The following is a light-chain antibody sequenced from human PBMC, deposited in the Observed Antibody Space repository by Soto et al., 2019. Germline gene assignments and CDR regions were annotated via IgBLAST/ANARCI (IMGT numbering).Light chain of an antibody. Sequence: DIVMTQSPDSLAVSLGERATINCKSSQSVLYSSNNKNYLAWYQQKPGQPPKLLIYWASTRESGVPDRFSGSGCGTDFTLTTSSLQAEDVAVYYCQQYYRPWTFGQGTKVEIK. J-gene: IGKJ1*01. V-gene: IGKV4-1*01. CDR2: WAS. CDR1: QSVLYSSNNKNY. CDR3: QQYYRPWT.